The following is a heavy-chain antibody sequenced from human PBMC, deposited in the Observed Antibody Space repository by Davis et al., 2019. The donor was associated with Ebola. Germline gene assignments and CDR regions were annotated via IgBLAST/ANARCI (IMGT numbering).Heavy chain of an antibody. CDR3: AREYCGGDCYEYYYGMDV. V-gene: IGHV4-34*01. CDR1: GGSFSGYY. CDR2: INHSGST. J-gene: IGHJ6*02. D-gene: IGHD2-21*02. Sequence: PSETLSLTCAVYGGSFSGYYWSWIRQPPGKGLEWIGEINHSGSTNYNPSLKSRVTISVDKSKNQFSLKLSSVTAADTAVYYCAREYCGGDCYEYYYGMDVWGQGTTVTVSS.